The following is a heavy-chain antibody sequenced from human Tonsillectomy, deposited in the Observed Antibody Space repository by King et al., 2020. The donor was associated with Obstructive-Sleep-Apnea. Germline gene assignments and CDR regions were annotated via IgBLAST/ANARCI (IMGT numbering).Heavy chain of an antibody. J-gene: IGHJ6*02. CDR1: GYTFTSYG. CDR3: ARLNWNDDIGMDV. D-gene: IGHD1-1*01. V-gene: IGHV1-18*04. Sequence: QVQLVESGAEVRKPGASVKVSCKASGYTFTSYGISWVRKAPGQGLEWMGWISVYNGNTNYAQKFQGRVTMTTDTSTSTAYMELRSLRSDDTAVYYCARLNWNDDIGMDVWGQGTTVTVSS. CDR2: ISVYNGNT.